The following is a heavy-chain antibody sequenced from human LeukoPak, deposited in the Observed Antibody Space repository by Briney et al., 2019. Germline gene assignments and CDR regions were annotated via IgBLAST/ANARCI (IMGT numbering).Heavy chain of an antibody. Sequence: GGSLRLSCAASGFTFSSYAMSWVRQAPGKGLEWVSAISGSGGSTYYADSVKGRFTISRDNSKNTLYLQMNSLRAEDTAVYYCARGYCSGGSCYSGKTSLDYWGQGTLVTVSS. V-gene: IGHV3-23*01. CDR3: ARGYCSGGSCYSGKTSLDY. D-gene: IGHD2-15*01. CDR2: ISGSGGST. CDR1: GFTFSSYA. J-gene: IGHJ4*02.